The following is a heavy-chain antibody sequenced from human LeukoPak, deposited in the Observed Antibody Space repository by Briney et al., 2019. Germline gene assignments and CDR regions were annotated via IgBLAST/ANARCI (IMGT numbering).Heavy chain of an antibody. D-gene: IGHD3-22*01. Sequence: PSETLSLTCTVSGGSISSSSYYWGWIRQPPGKGLEWIGSIYYSGSTYYNPSLKSRVTISVDTSKNQFSLKLSSVTAADTAVYYCAREPPSYDSSGYYFDYWGQGTLVTVSS. CDR2: IYYSGST. CDR1: GGSISSSSYY. CDR3: AREPPSYDSSGYYFDY. V-gene: IGHV4-39*07. J-gene: IGHJ4*02.